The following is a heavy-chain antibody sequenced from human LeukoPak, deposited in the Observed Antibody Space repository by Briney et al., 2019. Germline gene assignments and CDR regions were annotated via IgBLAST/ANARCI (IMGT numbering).Heavy chain of an antibody. CDR2: IKQDGSEK. CDR1: GFTFSSYC. Sequence: GGSLRLSCAASGFTFSSYCMSWVRQAPGKGLEWVANIKQDGSEKYYVDSVKGRFTISRDNAKNSLYLQMNSLRAEDTAVYYCARTNYRVVVPAAIDYWGQGTLVTVSS. J-gene: IGHJ4*02. CDR3: ARTNYRVVVPAAIDY. D-gene: IGHD2-2*01. V-gene: IGHV3-7*01.